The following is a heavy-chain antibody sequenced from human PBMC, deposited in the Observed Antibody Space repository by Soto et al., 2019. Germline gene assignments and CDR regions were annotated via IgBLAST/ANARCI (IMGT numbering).Heavy chain of an antibody. CDR1: GGSISSYY. CDR2: VHYSGST. V-gene: IGHV4-59*01. CDR3: ARDLMSGLGAIGY. Sequence: ETLSLTCTVSGGSISSYYWSWIRQPPGKGLEWIGSVHYSGSTNYNPSLKSRFTISVDTSKNQFSLKLSSVTTADTAVYYCARDLMSGLGAIGYWGQGTLVTVSS. D-gene: IGHD3-10*01. J-gene: IGHJ4*02.